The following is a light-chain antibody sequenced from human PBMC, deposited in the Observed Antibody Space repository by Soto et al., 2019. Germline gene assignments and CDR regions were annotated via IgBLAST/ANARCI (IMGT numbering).Light chain of an antibody. Sequence: IVLTPSSGPLFLFSGGRTTLSWRASQSISRYLAWYQQKPGQGPRLLIYGASSRATGTPDRFSGSGSGTDFTLTISRLEPEDFAVYFCQQYGNSPPGTFGQGTRLEIK. CDR1: QSISRY. V-gene: IGKV3-20*01. CDR3: QQYGNSPPGT. CDR2: GAS. J-gene: IGKJ5*01.